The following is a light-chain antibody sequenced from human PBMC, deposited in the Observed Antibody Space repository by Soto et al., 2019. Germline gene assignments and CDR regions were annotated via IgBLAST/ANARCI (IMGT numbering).Light chain of an antibody. Sequence: QSVLTQPASVSGSPGQSITISCTGTSSDVGTYNYVSWYQHHPGKAPKLIIYEVSNRPSGVSNRFSGSKSGSTASLTISGXQAEDEADYHCTSYTRDTALVFGTGTKVT. J-gene: IGLJ1*01. CDR2: EVS. V-gene: IGLV2-14*01. CDR3: TSYTRDTALV. CDR1: SSDVGTYNY.